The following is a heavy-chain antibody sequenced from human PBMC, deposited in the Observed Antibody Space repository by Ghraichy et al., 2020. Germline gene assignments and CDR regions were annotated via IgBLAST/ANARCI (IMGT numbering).Heavy chain of an antibody. CDR2: ISGSGGST. V-gene: IGHV3-23*01. D-gene: IGHD6-13*01. CDR3: AKGEQQLVPSMDFQH. J-gene: IGHJ1*01. CDR1: GFTFSSYA. Sequence: GGSLRLSCAASGFTFSSYAMSWVRQAPGKGLEWVSAISGSGGSTYYAESVKGRFTISRDNSKNTLYLQMNSLRAEDTAVYYCAKGEQQLVPSMDFQHWGQGTLVTVSS.